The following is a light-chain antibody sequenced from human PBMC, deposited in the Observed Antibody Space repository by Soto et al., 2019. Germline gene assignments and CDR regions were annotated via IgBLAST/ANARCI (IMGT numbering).Light chain of an antibody. CDR2: DVT. CDR1: SNHVGGYNY. Sequence: QSALTQPASVSGSPGQSITISCTGTSNHVGGYNYVSWYQQHPGKAPKLMIYDVTNRPSGVSNRFSGSKSGNTASLTISGLQAEDEADYYCSSYTSSSTLVFGGGTKLTVL. CDR3: SSYTSSSTLV. V-gene: IGLV2-14*01. J-gene: IGLJ2*01.